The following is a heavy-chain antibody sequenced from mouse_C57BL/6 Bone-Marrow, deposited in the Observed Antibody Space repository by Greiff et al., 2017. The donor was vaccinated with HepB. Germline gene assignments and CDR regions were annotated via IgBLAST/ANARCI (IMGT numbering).Heavy chain of an antibody. J-gene: IGHJ1*03. V-gene: IGHV1-54*01. D-gene: IGHD1-1*01. CDR3: ARSKVNDGSSYWYFDV. Sequence: QVQLQQSGAELVRPGTSVKVSCKASGYAFTNYLIEWVKQRPGQGLEWIGVINPGSGGTNYNEKFKGKATLTADKSSSTAYMQLSSLTSEDSAVYFCARSKVNDGSSYWYFDVWGTGTTVTVSS. CDR1: GYAFTNYL. CDR2: INPGSGGT.